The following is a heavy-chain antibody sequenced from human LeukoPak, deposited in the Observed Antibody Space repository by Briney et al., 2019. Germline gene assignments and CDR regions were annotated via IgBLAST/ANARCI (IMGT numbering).Heavy chain of an antibody. CDR3: ARQYCSSTSCQFVGHGMDV. CDR1: GYTFTSYD. Sequence: ASVKVSCKASGYTFTSYDINWVRQATGQGLEWMGWMNPNSGNTGYAQKFQGRVTMTRNTSISTAYMELSSLRSEDTAVYYCARQYCSSTSCQFVGHGMDVWGQGTTVTVSS. CDR2: MNPNSGNT. D-gene: IGHD2-2*01. J-gene: IGHJ6*02. V-gene: IGHV1-8*01.